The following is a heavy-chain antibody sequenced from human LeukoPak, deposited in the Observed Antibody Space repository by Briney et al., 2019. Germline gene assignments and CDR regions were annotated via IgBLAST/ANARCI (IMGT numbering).Heavy chain of an antibody. CDR3: ATLGYCSSTSCSAFDY. Sequence: VKPSETLSLTCTVSGGYISSSSYYWGWIRQPPGKGLEWIGSIYYSGSTYYNPSLKSRVTISVDTSKNQFSLKLSSVTAADTAVYYCATLGYCSSTSCSAFDYWGQGTLVTVSS. CDR2: IYYSGST. J-gene: IGHJ4*02. CDR1: GGYISSSSYY. V-gene: IGHV4-39*01. D-gene: IGHD2-2*01.